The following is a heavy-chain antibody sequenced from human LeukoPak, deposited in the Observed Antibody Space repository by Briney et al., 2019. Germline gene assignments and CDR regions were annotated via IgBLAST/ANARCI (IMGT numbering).Heavy chain of an antibody. CDR3: ARHRNSQWLVQTWPNYFDY. V-gene: IGHV1-8*01. CDR2: MNPNSGDT. Sequence: ASVKVSCKTSGYTFISYDINWVRQATGQGLEWMGWMNPNSGDTGYAQKFQGRVTMTRNTSISTAYMELSSPRSEDTAVYYCARHRNSQWLVQTWPNYFDYWGQGTLVTVSS. CDR1: GYTFISYD. D-gene: IGHD6-19*01. J-gene: IGHJ4*02.